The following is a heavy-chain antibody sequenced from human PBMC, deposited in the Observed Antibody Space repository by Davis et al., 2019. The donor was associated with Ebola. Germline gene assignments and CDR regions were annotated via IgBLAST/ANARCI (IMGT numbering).Heavy chain of an antibody. CDR1: GFTFSSYG. Sequence: PGGSLRLSCAASGFTFSSYGMHWVRQAPGKGLEWVAVISYDGSNKYYADSVKGRFTISRDNSKNTLYLQMNSLRAEDTAVYYCAKGLYSSSWWMPYYYYYYGMDVWGKGTTVTVSS. J-gene: IGHJ6*04. CDR2: ISYDGSNK. CDR3: AKGLYSSSWWMPYYYYYYGMDV. D-gene: IGHD6-13*01. V-gene: IGHV3-30*18.